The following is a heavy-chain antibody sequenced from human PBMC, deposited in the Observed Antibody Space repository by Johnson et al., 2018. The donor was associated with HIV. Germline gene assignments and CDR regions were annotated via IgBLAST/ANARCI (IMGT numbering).Heavy chain of an antibody. D-gene: IGHD5-18*01. CDR2: IKSITDGGTK. Sequence: MLLVESGGGVVQPGGSLKLSCAASGFTFSNAWMSWVRQAPGKGLEWVGRIKSITDGGTKDYAAPVKGRFTISRDDSKNTLYLQMNSLKTEDTAVYYCTAEAGIELWLIDAFDIWGQGTMVTVSS. CDR1: GFTFSNAW. CDR3: TAEAGIELWLIDAFDI. J-gene: IGHJ3*02. V-gene: IGHV3-15*01.